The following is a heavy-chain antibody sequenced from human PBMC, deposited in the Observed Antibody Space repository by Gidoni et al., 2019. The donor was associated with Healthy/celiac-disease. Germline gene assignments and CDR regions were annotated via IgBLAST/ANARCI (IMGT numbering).Heavy chain of an antibody. D-gene: IGHD3-22*01. Sequence: QVQLQESGPGLVKPSETLSLSCTVSGGSISSYYWSWIRQPPGKGLEWIVYIYYSGSTNSNPSLKSRVTISVDTSKNQFSLKLSSVTAADTAVYYCARDLDYYDSSGRHDAFDIWGQGTMVTVSS. J-gene: IGHJ3*02. V-gene: IGHV4-59*01. CDR3: ARDLDYYDSSGRHDAFDI. CDR1: GGSISSYY. CDR2: IYYSGST.